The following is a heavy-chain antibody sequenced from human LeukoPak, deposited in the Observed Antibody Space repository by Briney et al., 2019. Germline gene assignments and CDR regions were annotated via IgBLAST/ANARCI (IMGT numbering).Heavy chain of an antibody. CDR1: GGSISSGGYY. CDR2: VYYNGNT. V-gene: IGHV4-61*08. CDR3: ARRVAVTARYYFDF. J-gene: IGHJ4*02. Sequence: SETLSLTCAVSGGSISSGGYYWSWIRQPPGKGLEWIGYVYYNGNTNYNPSLKSRVTISVDTSKNQFSLQLTSETAADTAVYFCARRVAVTARYYFDFWGQGTLVTVSS. D-gene: IGHD6-19*01.